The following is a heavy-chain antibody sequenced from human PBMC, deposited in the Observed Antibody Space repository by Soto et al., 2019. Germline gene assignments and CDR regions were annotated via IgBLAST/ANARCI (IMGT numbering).Heavy chain of an antibody. V-gene: IGHV1-58*01. CDR3: AAEGATTFPHYYGMDV. J-gene: IGHJ6*02. D-gene: IGHD1-26*01. Sequence: QMQLVQSGPEVKKPGTSVKVSCKASGFTFTSSAVQWVRQARGQRLEWIGWIVVGSGNTNYAQKFQERVTITRDMSTSTAYMELSSLRSEDTAVYYCAAEGATTFPHYYGMDVWGQGTTVTVSS. CDR2: IVVGSGNT. CDR1: GFTFTSSA.